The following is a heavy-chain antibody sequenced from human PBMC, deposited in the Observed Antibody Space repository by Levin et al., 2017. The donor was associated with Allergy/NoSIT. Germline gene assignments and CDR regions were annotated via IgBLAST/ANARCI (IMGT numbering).Heavy chain of an antibody. CDR3: ARGDEYVWGSYRLYRRLYPYYDYYMDV. V-gene: IGHV4-30-4*01. CDR2: IYYSGST. D-gene: IGHD3-16*02. Sequence: LRLSCTVSGGSISSGDYYWSWIRQPPGKGLEWIGYIYYSGSTYYNPSLKSRVTISVDTSNNQFSLKMSSVTAADTAVYYCARGDEYVWGSYRLYRRLYPYYDYYMDVWGKGTTVTVSS. CDR1: GGSISSGDYY. J-gene: IGHJ6*03.